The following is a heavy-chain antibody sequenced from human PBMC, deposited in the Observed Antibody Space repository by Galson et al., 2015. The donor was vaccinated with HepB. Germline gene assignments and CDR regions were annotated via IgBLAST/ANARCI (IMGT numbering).Heavy chain of an antibody. CDR2: MSYDGNRQ. J-gene: IGHJ4*02. CDR1: GFALSSYG. V-gene: IGHV3-30*03. D-gene: IGHD5-24*01. Sequence: SLRLSCAASGFALSSYGMLWVRQSPAKGLEFVALMSYDGNRQSYADSVKGRFTISSDTSKRTLFLHMNSLRSEDTALYYCARDPRDGYMGSYFDQWGQGTLVTVSS. CDR3: ARDPRDGYMGSYFDQ.